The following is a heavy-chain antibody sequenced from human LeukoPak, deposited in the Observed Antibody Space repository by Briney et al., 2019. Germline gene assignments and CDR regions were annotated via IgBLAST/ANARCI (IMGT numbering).Heavy chain of an antibody. D-gene: IGHD1-26*01. CDR2: IYYSGST. Sequence: SETLSLTCTVSGGSISSSSYYWGWIRQPPGKGLEWIGSIYYSGSTYYNPSLKSRVTISVDTSKNQFSLKLSSVTAADTAVYYCASVVGATRVAYWGQGTLVTVSS. J-gene: IGHJ4*02. CDR1: GGSISSSSYY. V-gene: IGHV4-39*01. CDR3: ASVVGATRVAY.